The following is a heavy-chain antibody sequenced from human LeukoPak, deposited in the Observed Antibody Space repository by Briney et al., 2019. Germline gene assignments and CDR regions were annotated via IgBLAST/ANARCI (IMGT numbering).Heavy chain of an antibody. D-gene: IGHD1-26*01. CDR3: AAKGIVGATSLDY. J-gene: IGHJ4*02. CDR2: ISSSSSYI. V-gene: IGHV3-21*01. Sequence: PGGSLRLSCASSGFIFSSYSMNWVRQAPGKGLEGVSSISSSSSYIYYADSVQGRFTISRDNAKNSLYLQMNSLRAEDTAVYYCAAKGIVGATSLDYWGQGTLVTVSS. CDR1: GFIFSSYS.